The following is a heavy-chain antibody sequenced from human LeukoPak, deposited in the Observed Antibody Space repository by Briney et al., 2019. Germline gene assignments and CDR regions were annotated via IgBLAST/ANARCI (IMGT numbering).Heavy chain of an antibody. CDR2: ISPRGDGT. CDR1: GFTFSHYA. J-gene: IGHJ4*02. D-gene: IGHD1-7*01. CDR3: ARRWNYAPDY. Sequence: GGSLRLSCTASGFTFSHYALNWVRQAPGKGLEWVSTISPRGDGTYYADSVKGRFTISRDNSENTLYLQMNSLRAEDTAVYYCARRWNYAPDYWGQGTLVTVSS. V-gene: IGHV3-23*01.